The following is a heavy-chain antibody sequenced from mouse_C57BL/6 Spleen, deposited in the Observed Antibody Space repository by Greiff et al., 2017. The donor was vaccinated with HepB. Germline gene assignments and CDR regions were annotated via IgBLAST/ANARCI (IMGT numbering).Heavy chain of an antibody. CDR3: ARETTASLYYFDY. Sequence: VQLKQPGTELVKPGASVKLSCKASGYTFTSYWMHWVKQRPGQGLEWIGNINPSNGGTNYNEKFKSKATLTVDKSSSTAYMQLSSLTSEDSAVYYCARETTASLYYFDYWGQGTTLTVSS. J-gene: IGHJ2*01. D-gene: IGHD1-2*01. CDR2: INPSNGGT. V-gene: IGHV1-53*01. CDR1: GYTFTSYW.